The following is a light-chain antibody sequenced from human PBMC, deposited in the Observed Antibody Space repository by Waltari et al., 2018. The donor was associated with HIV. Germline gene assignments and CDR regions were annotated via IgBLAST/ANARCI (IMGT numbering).Light chain of an antibody. Sequence: QSALTHPPSVSGSPGQSVTISCTETSSDFSRYDRVSWYQQPPGPAPKLLIYEVSYRPSGFPDRFSGSKSGNTASLTISRLQPEDEADYYCSSYTTRSTWVFGGGTKVTVL. CDR3: SSYTTRSTWV. CDR1: SSDFSRYDR. J-gene: IGLJ2*01. CDR2: EVS. V-gene: IGLV2-18*02.